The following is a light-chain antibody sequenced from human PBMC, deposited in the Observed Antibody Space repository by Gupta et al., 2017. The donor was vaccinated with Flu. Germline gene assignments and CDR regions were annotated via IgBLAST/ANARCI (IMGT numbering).Light chain of an antibody. CDR3: QQSYSAPPT. V-gene: IGKV1-39*01. CDR2: GAS. Sequence: GDRVTITCRASQTISTYLNWYQQKPGKAPKLLIYGASALQSGGPSRFSASGSVTNFTLTIINLQPEDFATYYCQQSYSAPPTFGQGTKMDIK. J-gene: IGKJ1*01. CDR1: QTISTY.